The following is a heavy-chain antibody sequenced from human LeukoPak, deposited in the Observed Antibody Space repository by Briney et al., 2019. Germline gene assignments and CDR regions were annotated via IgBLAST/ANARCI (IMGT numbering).Heavy chain of an antibody. CDR2: INNDGSSV. Sequence: GGSLILSCAASGFMFSYDWMHWARHTSGKGLMWVSRINNDGSSVSYEDSVKGRFSISRDSAKNTLYLQMNSLRDEDTGVYYCVTNPIGGTNYWGQGTLVTVSS. CDR3: VTNPIGGTNY. J-gene: IGHJ4*02. D-gene: IGHD1-7*01. CDR1: GFMFSYDW. V-gene: IGHV3-74*01.